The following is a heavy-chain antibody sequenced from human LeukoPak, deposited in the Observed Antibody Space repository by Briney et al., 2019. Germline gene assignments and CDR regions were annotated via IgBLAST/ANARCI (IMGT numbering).Heavy chain of an antibody. D-gene: IGHD6-6*01. Sequence: SVKVSCKASGYTFTSYDISWVRQAPGRGLEWMGGIIPIFGTANYAQKFQGRVTITADESTSTAYMELSSLRSEDTAVYYCARGASHAEYFQHWGQGTLVTVSS. CDR2: IIPIFGTA. V-gene: IGHV1-69*13. CDR3: ARGASHAEYFQH. CDR1: GYTFTSYD. J-gene: IGHJ1*01.